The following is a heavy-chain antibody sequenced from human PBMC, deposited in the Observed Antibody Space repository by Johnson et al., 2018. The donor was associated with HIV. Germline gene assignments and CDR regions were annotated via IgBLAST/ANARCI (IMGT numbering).Heavy chain of an antibody. CDR1: GFTFSSYW. D-gene: IGHD6-13*01. J-gene: IGHJ3*02. V-gene: IGHV3-74*01. CDR3: ARDRADSSSWFTAFDI. Sequence: VQLVESGGGLVQPGGSLRLSCAASGFTFSSYWMHWVRQAPGKGLVWVSRINSDGSSTRYADSGKGRFTISRDNAKNTRYLQMNSLRAEDTAVYYCARDRADSSSWFTAFDIWGQGTMVTVSS. CDR2: INSDGSST.